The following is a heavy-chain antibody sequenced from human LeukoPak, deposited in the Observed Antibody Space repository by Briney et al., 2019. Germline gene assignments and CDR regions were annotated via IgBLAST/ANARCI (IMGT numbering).Heavy chain of an antibody. Sequence: ASVKVSCKASGYTFTSYYIHRVRQAPGQGLEWMGIINPSGDSTTYAQKFQGRVTMTRDTSTNTVYLELSSLTSEDTALYYCTRGNIVVVPAAPPAYWGQGTLVTVSS. D-gene: IGHD2-2*01. J-gene: IGHJ4*02. CDR1: GYTFTSYY. CDR2: INPSGDST. CDR3: TRGNIVVVPAAPPAY. V-gene: IGHV1-46*01.